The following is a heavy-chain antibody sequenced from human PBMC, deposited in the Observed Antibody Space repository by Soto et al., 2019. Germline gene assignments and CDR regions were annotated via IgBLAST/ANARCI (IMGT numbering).Heavy chain of an antibody. Sequence: QAQVVQSGAEVRKPGSSVKLSCKASEGTFNSYAIAWVRQAPGQGLDWMGGIIPYYNTLNYAQKFQDRVTITADASTNTVYMELSSLRSDDTAVYFCASGASRWYPYFFDSWAQGTLVTVSS. CDR3: ASGASRWYPYFFDS. CDR2: IIPYYNTL. D-gene: IGHD6-13*01. CDR1: EGTFNSYA. J-gene: IGHJ4*02. V-gene: IGHV1-69*01.